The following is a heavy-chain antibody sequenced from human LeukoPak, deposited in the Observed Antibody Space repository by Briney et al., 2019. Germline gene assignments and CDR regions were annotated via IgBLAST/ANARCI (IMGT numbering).Heavy chain of an antibody. V-gene: IGHV4-4*07. Sequence: SETLSLTCTVSGASISGYHWSWIRQPAGKGLEWIGRVYTRGSTNYNPSLKSRVTMSVDTSKNQVSLKVISVTAADAAVYHSARGSKQWLNGFDYWGQGTLVTVSS. CDR2: VYTRGST. CDR1: GASISGYH. D-gene: IGHD6-19*01. J-gene: IGHJ5*01. CDR3: ARGSKQWLNGFDY.